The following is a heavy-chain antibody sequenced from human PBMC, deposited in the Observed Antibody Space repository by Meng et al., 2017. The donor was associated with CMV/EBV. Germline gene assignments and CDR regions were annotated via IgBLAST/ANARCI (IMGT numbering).Heavy chain of an antibody. CDR1: GFTFSSYG. V-gene: IGHV3-30*02. D-gene: IGHD6-19*01. J-gene: IGHJ4*02. CDR3: AKDYWLGWYAEYYFDY. CDR2: IRYDGSNK. Sequence: GESLKISCAASGFTFSSYGMHWVRQAPGKGLEWVAFIRYDGSNKYYADSVKGRFTISRDNSKNTLYLQMNSLRAEDTAVYYCAKDYWLGWYAEYYFDYWGQGTLVTVLL.